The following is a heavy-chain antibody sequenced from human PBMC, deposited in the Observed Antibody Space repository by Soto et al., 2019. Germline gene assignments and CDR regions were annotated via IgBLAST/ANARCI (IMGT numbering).Heavy chain of an antibody. CDR3: ARDDFLSGYYVY. D-gene: IGHD3-3*01. V-gene: IGHV4-39*02. CDR1: GGSISSSSYY. CDR2: IYYSGST. Sequence: QLQLQESGPGLVKPSETLSLTCTVSGGSISSSSYYWGWIRQPPGKGLEWIGSIYYSGSTYYNPSLKRRVTIIVDTSKTQYSLTVSSVTGADAAVYYCARDDFLSGYYVYWGQGTLVTVSS. J-gene: IGHJ4*02.